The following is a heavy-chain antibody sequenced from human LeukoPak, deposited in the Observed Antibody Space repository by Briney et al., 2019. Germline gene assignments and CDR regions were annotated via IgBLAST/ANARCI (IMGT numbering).Heavy chain of an antibody. Sequence: GASVKVSCKPSGGTFSSYAISWVRQAPGQGLEWMGGIIPIFGTANYAQKFQGRVTITADESTSTAYMELSSLRSEDTAVYYCARVVNMSEDYVWGSYRLDYYFDYWGQGTLVTVSS. D-gene: IGHD3-16*02. V-gene: IGHV1-69*01. CDR1: GGTFSSYA. J-gene: IGHJ4*02. CDR2: IIPIFGTA. CDR3: ARVVNMSEDYVWGSYRLDYYFDY.